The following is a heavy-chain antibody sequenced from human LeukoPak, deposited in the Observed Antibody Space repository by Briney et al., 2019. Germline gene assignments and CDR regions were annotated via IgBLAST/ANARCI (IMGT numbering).Heavy chain of an antibody. Sequence: GGSLRLSCAASGFTFSSYSMNWVRQASGKGLEWVSAISGSGGSTYYADSVKGRFTISRDNAKNSLYLQMNSLRAEDTAVYYCARGNSPYDAFDIWGQGTMVTVSS. V-gene: IGHV3-21*01. CDR3: ARGNSPYDAFDI. D-gene: IGHD4-23*01. J-gene: IGHJ3*02. CDR2: ISGSGGST. CDR1: GFTFSSYS.